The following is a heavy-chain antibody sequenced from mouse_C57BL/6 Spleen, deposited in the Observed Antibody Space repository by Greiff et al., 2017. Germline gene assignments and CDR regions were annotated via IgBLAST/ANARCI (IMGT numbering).Heavy chain of an antibody. CDR2: IYPGDGDT. Sequence: QVQLQQSGPELVKPGASVKISCKASGYAFSSSWMNWVKQRPGKGLEWIGRIYPGDGDTNYNGKFKGKATLTADKSSSTAYMQLSSLTAEDSAVYVCARGRGRGHYYAMDYWGQGTSVTVSS. CDR1: GYAFSSSW. V-gene: IGHV1-82*01. D-gene: IGHD3-3*01. J-gene: IGHJ4*01. CDR3: ARGRGRGHYYAMDY.